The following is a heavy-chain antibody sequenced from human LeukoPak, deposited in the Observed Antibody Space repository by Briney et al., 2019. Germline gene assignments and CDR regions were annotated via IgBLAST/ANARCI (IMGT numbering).Heavy chain of an antibody. V-gene: IGHV3-23*01. CDR3: AKDRSIAAAVQKPDF. D-gene: IGHD6-13*01. CDR2: ISGSGDST. CDR1: GFTFVSYA. J-gene: IGHJ4*02. Sequence: PGGSLRLSCAASGFTFVSYAMSWVRQAPGKGLEWVSAISGSGDSTYYADSVKGRFTISRDNSKNTLYLQMNSLRAEDTAIYYCAKDRSIAAAVQKPDFWGQGTLVTVSS.